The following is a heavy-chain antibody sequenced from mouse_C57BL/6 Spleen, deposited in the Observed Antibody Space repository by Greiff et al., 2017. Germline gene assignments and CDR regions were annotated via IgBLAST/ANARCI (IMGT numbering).Heavy chain of an antibody. Sequence: QVQLQQPGAELVKPGASVKLSCKASGYTFTSYWMHWVKQRPGRGLEWIGRIDPNSGGPKYNEKFKSKATLTVDNSSSTAYMQLSSLTSEDSAVYYCARRCPGSSFFFDVWGTGTTVTVSS. D-gene: IGHD1-1*01. J-gene: IGHJ1*03. CDR1: GYTFTSYW. CDR2: IDPNSGGP. V-gene: IGHV1-72*01. CDR3: ARRCPGSSFFFDV.